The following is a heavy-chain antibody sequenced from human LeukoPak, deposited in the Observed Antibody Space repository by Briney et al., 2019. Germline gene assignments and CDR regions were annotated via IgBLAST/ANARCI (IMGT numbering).Heavy chain of an antibody. CDR1: GYTFTGYY. J-gene: IGHJ6*03. V-gene: IGHV1-2*02. CDR3: ARVFGYSSSRYYMDV. CDR2: INPNSGGT. Sequence: ASVKVSCKASGYTFTGYYMHRVRQAPGQGLEWMGWINPNSGGTNYAQKFQGRVTMTRDTSISTAYMELSRLRSDDTAVYYCARVFGYSSSRYYMDVWGKGTTVTVSS. D-gene: IGHD6-6*01.